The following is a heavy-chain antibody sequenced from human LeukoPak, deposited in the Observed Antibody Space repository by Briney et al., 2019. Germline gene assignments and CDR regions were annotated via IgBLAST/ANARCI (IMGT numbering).Heavy chain of an antibody. V-gene: IGHV1-46*01. CDR1: GYTFTSYY. Sequence: GASVKVSCRASGYTFTSYYMHWVRQAPGQGLEWMGIINPSGGSTSYAQKFQGRVTMTRDMSASTVYMELSSLRSEDTAVYYCARGRGIAAAGRSLSYWGQGTLVTVSS. CDR2: INPSGGST. CDR3: ARGRGIAAAGRSLSY. J-gene: IGHJ4*02. D-gene: IGHD6-13*01.